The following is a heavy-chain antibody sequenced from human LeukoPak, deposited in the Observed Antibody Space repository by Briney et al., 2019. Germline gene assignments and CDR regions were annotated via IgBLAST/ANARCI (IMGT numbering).Heavy chain of an antibody. V-gene: IGHV4-39*01. J-gene: IGHJ3*02. D-gene: IGHD3-22*01. Sequence: PSETLSLTCTVSGGSISSSSYYWGWIRQPPGKGLEWIGSIYYSGSTYYNPSLKSRVTISVDTSKNQFSLKLSSVTAADTAVYYCARLPTYDSSAPDAFDIWGQGTMVTVSS. CDR2: IYYSGST. CDR1: GGSISSSSYY. CDR3: ARLPTYDSSAPDAFDI.